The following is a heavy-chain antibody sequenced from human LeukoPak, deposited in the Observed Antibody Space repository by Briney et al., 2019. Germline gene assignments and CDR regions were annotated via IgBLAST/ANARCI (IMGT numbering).Heavy chain of an antibody. V-gene: IGHV4-39*07. Sequence: SETLSLTCTVSGGPISSSSYYWGWIRQPPGKGLEWIGSIYYSGSTYYNPSLKSRVTISVDTSKNQFSLKLSSVTAADTAVYYCARGSSYYDFWSGYYTDDYYYYYMDVWGKGTTVTVSS. J-gene: IGHJ6*03. CDR3: ARGSSYYDFWSGYYTDDYYYYYMDV. CDR1: GGPISSSSYY. CDR2: IYYSGST. D-gene: IGHD3-3*01.